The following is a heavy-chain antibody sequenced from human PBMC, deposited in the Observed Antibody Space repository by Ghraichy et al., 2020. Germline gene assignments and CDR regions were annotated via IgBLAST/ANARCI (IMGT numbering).Heavy chain of an antibody. Sequence: ESLNISCTVSGGSISSSSYYWGWIRQPPGKGLEWIGSIYYSGSTYYNPSLKSRVTISVDTSKNQFSLKLSSVTAADTAVYYCARQGDYVWGSYRYSNAPFDYWGQGTLVTVSS. CDR2: IYYSGST. CDR3: ARQGDYVWGSYRYSNAPFDY. J-gene: IGHJ4*02. CDR1: GGSISSSSYY. D-gene: IGHD3-16*02. V-gene: IGHV4-39*01.